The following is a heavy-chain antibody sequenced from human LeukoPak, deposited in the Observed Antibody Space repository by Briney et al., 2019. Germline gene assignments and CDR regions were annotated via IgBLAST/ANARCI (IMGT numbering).Heavy chain of an antibody. CDR1: GFTFSSYG. D-gene: IGHD4-17*01. Sequence: GGSLRLSCAASGFTFSSYGMHWVRQAPGMRLEWVAVISFDGSNKYYADSVKGRFTISRDNSKNTLYLQMNSLRAEDTAVYYCAKVGTLAVTTEPYFDYWGQGTLVTVSS. CDR3: AKVGTLAVTTEPYFDY. J-gene: IGHJ4*02. V-gene: IGHV3-30*18. CDR2: ISFDGSNK.